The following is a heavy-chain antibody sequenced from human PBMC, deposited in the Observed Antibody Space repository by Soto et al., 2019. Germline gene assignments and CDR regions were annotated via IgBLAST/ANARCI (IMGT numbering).Heavy chain of an antibody. J-gene: IGHJ6*02. CDR3: AKGASGSYRGYYYGMDV. D-gene: IGHD1-26*01. CDR1: GFTFSSYA. CDR2: ISGSGGST. V-gene: IGHV3-23*01. Sequence: EVQLLESGGGLVQPGGSLRLSCAASGFTFSSYAMSWVRQAPGKGLEWVSAISGSGGSTYYADSVKGRFTISRDNSKNTLYLQMNSLRAEDTAVYYCAKGASGSYRGYYYGMDVWGQGTTVTVSS.